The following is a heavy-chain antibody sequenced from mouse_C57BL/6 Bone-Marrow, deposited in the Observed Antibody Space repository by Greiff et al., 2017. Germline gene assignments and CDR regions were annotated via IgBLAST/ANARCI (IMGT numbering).Heavy chain of an antibody. Sequence: QVQLQQSGAELVRPGTSVKMSCKASGYTFTNYWIGWAKQRPEQGLEWIGYIYPRDGSTKYNEKFKGKATLTADKSSSTAYMQLNSLTSEDSAVYFCARSRYYGSSSFAYWGQGTLVTVSA. CDR2: IYPRDGST. CDR3: ARSRYYGSSSFAY. D-gene: IGHD1-1*01. CDR1: GYTFTNYW. V-gene: IGHV1-63*01. J-gene: IGHJ3*01.